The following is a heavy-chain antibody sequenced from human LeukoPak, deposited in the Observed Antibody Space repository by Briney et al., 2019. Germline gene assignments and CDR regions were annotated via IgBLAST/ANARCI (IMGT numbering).Heavy chain of an antibody. D-gene: IGHD1-20*01. CDR3: ARLEGGDNRNDGRIDY. J-gene: IGHJ4*02. Sequence: GESLKISCKGSGYSFTSYWIGWVRQMPGKGLEWMGIIYPGDSDTRYSPSFQGQVTISADKSISTAYLQWSSLKASDTAMYYCARLEGGDNRNDGRIDYWGQGTLVTVSS. CDR2: IYPGDSDT. CDR1: GYSFTSYW. V-gene: IGHV5-51*01.